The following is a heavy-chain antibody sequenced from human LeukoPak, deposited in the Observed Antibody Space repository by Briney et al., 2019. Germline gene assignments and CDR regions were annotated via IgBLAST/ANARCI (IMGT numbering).Heavy chain of an antibody. D-gene: IGHD6-13*01. V-gene: IGHV3-23*01. CDR1: GFTFSSYA. J-gene: IGHJ6*03. Sequence: GGSLRLSCAASGFTFSSYAMSWVRQAPGKGLEWVSAISGSGGSTYYADSVKGRFTISRDNSKNTLYLQMNSLRAEDTAVYYCAKLSSSWFYYYYYMDVWGKGTTVTVSS. CDR3: AKLSSSWFYYYYYMDV. CDR2: ISGSGGST.